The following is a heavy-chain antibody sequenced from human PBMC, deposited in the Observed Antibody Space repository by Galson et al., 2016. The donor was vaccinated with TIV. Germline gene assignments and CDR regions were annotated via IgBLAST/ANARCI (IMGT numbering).Heavy chain of an antibody. J-gene: IGHJ3*01. V-gene: IGHV3-23*01. CDR1: GFSFRNYV. CDR2: LSLSGAYT. D-gene: IGHD1-26*01. CDR3: AKVGMCGDYSWDAFDV. Sequence: SLRLSCAASGFSFRNYVMSWVRLAPGKGLEWVSSLSLSGAYTYYADSVKGRFTISRDNAKYTLFLQLNSLRAGDTAIYYCAKVGMCGDYSWDAFDVWGQGTVVTVSS.